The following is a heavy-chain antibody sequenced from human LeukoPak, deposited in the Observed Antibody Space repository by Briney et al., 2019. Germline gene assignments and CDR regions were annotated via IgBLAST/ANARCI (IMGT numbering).Heavy chain of an antibody. CDR2: INHSGST. CDR1: GGSFSGYY. Sequence: PSETLSLTCAVYGGSFSGYYWSWIRQPPGKGLEWIGEINHSGSTNYNPSLKSRVTISVDTSKNQFSLKLSSVTAADTAVYYCARGSDSSGYLNYYGMDVWGQGTTVTVS. D-gene: IGHD3-22*01. J-gene: IGHJ6*02. V-gene: IGHV4-34*01. CDR3: ARGSDSSGYLNYYGMDV.